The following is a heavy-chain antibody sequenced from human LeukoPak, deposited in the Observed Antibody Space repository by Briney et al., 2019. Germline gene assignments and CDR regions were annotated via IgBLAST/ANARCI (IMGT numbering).Heavy chain of an antibody. D-gene: IGHD3-3*01. V-gene: IGHV3-48*01. CDR2: ISSTHTI. CDR1: KLNFCSHR. Sequence: PGGSLRLSCSASKLNFCSHRMNWVRPAPGKGVEWVSYISSTHTIYYADSVKGRFTVSRDNAKNSLFLEMNSLRAEDTAIYYCARVAYYDFWSGLIPHTYYMDVWGKGTAVTVSS. J-gene: IGHJ6*03. CDR3: ARVAYYDFWSGLIPHTYYMDV.